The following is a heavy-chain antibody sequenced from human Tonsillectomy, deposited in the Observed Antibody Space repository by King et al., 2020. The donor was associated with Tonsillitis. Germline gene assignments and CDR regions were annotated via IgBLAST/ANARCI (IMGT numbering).Heavy chain of an antibody. CDR3: ARLCSGDCYPSHAFDI. Sequence: QVTLKESGPALVKPKQTLTLTCTFSGFSLNTHEMRMAWIRQPPGKALEWLARIDWDDDKVYPTSLKTRLAISKDTSKNQVVLTVTNVDPADTATYFCARLCSGDCYPSHAFDIWGQGTMVTVSS. CDR1: GFSLNTHEMR. J-gene: IGHJ3*02. D-gene: IGHD2-21*02. CDR2: IDWDDDK. V-gene: IGHV2-70*04.